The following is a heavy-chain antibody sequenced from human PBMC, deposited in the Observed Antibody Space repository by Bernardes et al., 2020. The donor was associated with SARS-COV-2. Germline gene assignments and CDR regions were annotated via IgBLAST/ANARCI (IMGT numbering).Heavy chain of an antibody. CDR3: VRVYSWYFDH. CDR2: TSHTGSG. V-gene: IGHV4-59*01. J-gene: IGHJ4*02. D-gene: IGHD5-18*01. Sequence: ETLSLTCTVSGASFSAYHWGWVRRPPGKGLEWIGYTSHTGSGNYNPSLKSRVSFSLDTPKNQFSLRLSSVTAADTAVYFCVRVYSWYFDHWGQGVLVTVSS. CDR1: GASFSAYH.